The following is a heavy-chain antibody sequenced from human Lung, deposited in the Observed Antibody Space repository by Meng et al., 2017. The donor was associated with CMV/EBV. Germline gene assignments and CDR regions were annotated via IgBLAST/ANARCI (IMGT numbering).Heavy chain of an antibody. Sequence: RESGPDRVKPSETLSLTCAFSGESITNHNWWAGVRQPPGKGLEWIGEIPHRGSSAYNPSLKSRVSMSIDKSKNQFSLELTSVTAADTAVYHCLRRSGGSVWGQGTLVTVSS. J-gene: IGHJ1*01. D-gene: IGHD3-10*01. V-gene: IGHV4-4*02. CDR2: IPHRGSS. CDR3: LRRSGGSV. CDR1: GESITNHNW.